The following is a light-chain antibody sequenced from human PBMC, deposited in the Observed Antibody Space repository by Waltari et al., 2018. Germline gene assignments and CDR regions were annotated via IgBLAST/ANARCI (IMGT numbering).Light chain of an antibody. V-gene: IGKV3-20*01. Sequence: EIVLTQSPGTLSLSPGDTASLSCRASQNLTKNYLAWPQQRPGQPPGLLSHGAARRATGIPDRFSGSGSGTDFTLTISRLEAEDSAVYYCQQYGTSPYTFGQGTRVEIK. CDR1: QNLTKNY. CDR2: GAA. J-gene: IGKJ2*01. CDR3: QQYGTSPYT.